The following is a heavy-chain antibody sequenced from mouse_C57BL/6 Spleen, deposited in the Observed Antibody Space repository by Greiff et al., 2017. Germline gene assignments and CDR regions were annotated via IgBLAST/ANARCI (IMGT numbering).Heavy chain of an antibody. CDR3: TRGGGLLFAY. D-gene: IGHD1-1*02. CDR2: IYPGDGDT. J-gene: IGHJ3*01. V-gene: IGHV1-80*01. CDR1: GYAFSSYW. Sequence: QVQLKQSGAELVKPGASVQISCKASGYAFSSYWMNWVKQRPGKGLEWIGQIYPGDGDTNYNGKFKGKATLTADKSSSTAYMQRSSLTSEDSAVYYCTRGGGLLFAYWGQGTLVTVSA.